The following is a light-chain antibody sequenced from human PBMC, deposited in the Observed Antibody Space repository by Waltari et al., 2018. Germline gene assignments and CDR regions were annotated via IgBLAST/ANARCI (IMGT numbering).Light chain of an antibody. CDR1: SGTIANNY. J-gene: IGLJ3*02. CDR2: EHS. Sequence: NFMLTQPHSVSESPGKTVTISCPLSSGTIANNYVQWYQQRPGSSPTTVIYEHSQRPSGVPDRFSGSIDSSSNSASLTISGLKTEDEAHYYCQSYDSSNWVFGGGTKLTVL. V-gene: IGLV6-57*01. CDR3: QSYDSSNWV.